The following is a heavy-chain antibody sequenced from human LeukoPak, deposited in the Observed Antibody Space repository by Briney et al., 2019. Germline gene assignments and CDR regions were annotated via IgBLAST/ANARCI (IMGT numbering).Heavy chain of an antibody. CDR1: GGSISSGGYY. Sequence: PSQTLSLTCTVSGGSISSGGYYWSWIRQHPGKGLEWIGYIYYNGITYYSPSLKSRVTISIAPSKDLFSLELSSVTAADTAVYYCARVAEMATIFYFDYWGQGTLVTVSS. V-gene: IGHV4-31*03. D-gene: IGHD5-24*01. CDR2: IYYNGIT. J-gene: IGHJ4*02. CDR3: ARVAEMATIFYFDY.